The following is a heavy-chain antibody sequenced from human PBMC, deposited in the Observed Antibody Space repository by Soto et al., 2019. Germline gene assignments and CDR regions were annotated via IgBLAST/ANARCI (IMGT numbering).Heavy chain of an antibody. J-gene: IGHJ4*02. V-gene: IGHV1-18*01. CDR1: GYSFISYT. D-gene: IGHD3-10*01. CDR3: ARAEAPFGESLH. Sequence: GXSVKVSCKTTGYSFISYTISWVRQAPGQGLEWVGWISPDDGNTEYEQKFQGRVTMTADTLTNNAYMELRSLKYDDTAVYYCARAEAPFGESLHWGQGTPVTVSS. CDR2: ISPDDGNT.